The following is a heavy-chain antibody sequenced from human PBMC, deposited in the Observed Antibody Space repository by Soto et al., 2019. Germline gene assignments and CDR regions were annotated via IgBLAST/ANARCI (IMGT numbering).Heavy chain of an antibody. CDR3: ARSYWNDPYLLTSAFDI. V-gene: IGHV3-48*04. CDR2: ISSSSSTI. Sequence: EVQLVESGGGLVQPGGSLRLSCAASGFTFSSYSMNWVRQAPGKGLEWVSYISSSSSTIYYADSVKGRFTISRDNAKNSLYLQMNSLRAEDTAVYYCARSYWNDPYLLTSAFDIWGQGTMVTVSS. CDR1: GFTFSSYS. J-gene: IGHJ3*02. D-gene: IGHD1-1*01.